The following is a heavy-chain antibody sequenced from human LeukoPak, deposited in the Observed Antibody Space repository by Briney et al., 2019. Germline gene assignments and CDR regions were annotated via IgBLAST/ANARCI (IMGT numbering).Heavy chain of an antibody. Sequence: GGSLRLSCAASGFTVSSKYRRWVRQAPGKGREGVLTTEPYGTTYNAESVKGRFTIYKVNTKNTFYLQMNSLRAEDTAVYYCARGRGYYDSSSDYWGRGTLVTVSS. V-gene: IGHV3-53*01. CDR3: ARGRGYYDSSSDY. J-gene: IGHJ4*02. D-gene: IGHD3-22*01. CDR1: GFTVSSKY. CDR2: TEPYGTT.